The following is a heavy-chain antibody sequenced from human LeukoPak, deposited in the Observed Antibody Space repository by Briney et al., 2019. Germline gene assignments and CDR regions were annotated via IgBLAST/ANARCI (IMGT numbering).Heavy chain of an antibody. CDR3: AKKWSEIYYYYYYMDV. V-gene: IGHV3-23*01. D-gene: IGHD2-8*01. Sequence: QPGRSLRLSCAASGFTFDDYAMHWVRQAPGKGLEWVSAISGSGGSTYYADSVKGRFTISRDNSKNTLYLQMNSLRAEDTAVYYCAKKWSEIYYYYYYMDVWGKGTTVTVSS. CDR1: GFTFDDYA. J-gene: IGHJ6*03. CDR2: ISGSGGST.